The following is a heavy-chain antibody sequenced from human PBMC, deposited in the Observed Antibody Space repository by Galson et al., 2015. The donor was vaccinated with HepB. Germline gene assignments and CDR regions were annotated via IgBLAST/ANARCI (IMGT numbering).Heavy chain of an antibody. CDR2: INPNSGGT. CDR1: GYTFTGYS. J-gene: IGHJ5*02. CDR3: ARDRRYCSSTSCYTFNWFDP. D-gene: IGHD2-2*02. Sequence: SGYTFTGYSMHWVRQAPGQGLEWMGRINPNSGGTNYAQKFQGRVTMTRDTSISTAYMELSRLRSDDTAVYYCARDRRYCSSTSCYTFNWFDPWGQGTLVTVSS. V-gene: IGHV1-2*06.